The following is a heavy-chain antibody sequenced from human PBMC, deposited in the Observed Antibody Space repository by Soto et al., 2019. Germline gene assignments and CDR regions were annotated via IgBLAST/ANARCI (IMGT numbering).Heavy chain of an antibody. J-gene: IGHJ6*02. Sequence: QVQLVQSGAEVKKPGSSVKVSCKASGGTFSSYAISWVRQAPGQGLEWMGGIIPIFGTADYAQKFQGRVTITAYXXTXPAYMELSSLRSEDTAVYYCARAVAGGVYYYYGMDVWGQGTTVTVSS. CDR3: ARAVAGGVYYYYGMDV. D-gene: IGHD6-19*01. CDR2: IIPIFGTA. CDR1: GGTFSSYA. V-gene: IGHV1-69*12.